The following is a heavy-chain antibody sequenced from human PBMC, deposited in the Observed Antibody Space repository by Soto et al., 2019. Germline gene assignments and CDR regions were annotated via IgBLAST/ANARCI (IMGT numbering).Heavy chain of an antibody. CDR2: IYYSGST. CDR1: GGSVSSGSYY. Sequence: SETLSLTCTVSGGSVSSGSYYWSWIRQPPGKGLEWIGYIYYSGSTNYNPSLKSRVTISVDTSKNQFSLKLSSVTAPDTAEYYCARAPRVTNYGMDVWGQGTTVTVSS. D-gene: IGHD4-4*01. J-gene: IGHJ6*02. CDR3: ARAPRVTNYGMDV. V-gene: IGHV4-61*01.